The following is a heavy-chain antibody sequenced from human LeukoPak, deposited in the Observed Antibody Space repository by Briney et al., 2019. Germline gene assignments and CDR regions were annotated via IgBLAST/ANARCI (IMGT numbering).Heavy chain of an antibody. CDR1: GFTFSDYY. J-gene: IGHJ4*02. Sequence: GGSLRLSCAAPGFTFSDYYMSWIRQAPGKGLEWVSYISSSGSTIYYADSVKGRFTISRDNAKNSLYLQMNSLRAEDTAVYYCARVEQLVRDYFDYWGQGTLVTVSS. D-gene: IGHD6-6*01. V-gene: IGHV3-11*01. CDR3: ARVEQLVRDYFDY. CDR2: ISSSGSTI.